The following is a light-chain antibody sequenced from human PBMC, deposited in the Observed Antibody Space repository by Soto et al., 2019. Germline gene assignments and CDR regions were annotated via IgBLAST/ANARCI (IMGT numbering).Light chain of an antibody. J-gene: IGKJ1*01. CDR2: DAS. Sequence: EIVMTQSPGSLSLSPRDRATLSCRASQSLVNTYVAWYQQNAGQAPRLLIFDASTRATGIPDRFSGSGSGTDFTLSISRLEPEDFAVYYCQSYGSSRTFGHGTKVDIK. V-gene: IGKV3-20*01. CDR3: QSYGSSRT. CDR1: QSLVNTY.